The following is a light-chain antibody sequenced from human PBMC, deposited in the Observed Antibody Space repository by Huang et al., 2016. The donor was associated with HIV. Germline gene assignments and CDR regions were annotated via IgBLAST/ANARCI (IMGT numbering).Light chain of an antibody. Sequence: IQLTQSPSSLSIYVGDKVTITCRASQGIPNYVAWYQQRPGKAPKLLMYAVSTLQSGVPSRFSGSGSGADFTLSIANVQPEDSATYYCQQFSSYPLTFGGGTKVEIK. CDR1: QGIPNY. J-gene: IGKJ4*01. V-gene: IGKV1-9*01. CDR2: AVS. CDR3: QQFSSYPLT.